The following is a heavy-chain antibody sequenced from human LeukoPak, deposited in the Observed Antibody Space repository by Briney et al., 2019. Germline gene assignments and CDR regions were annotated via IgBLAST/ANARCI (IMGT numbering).Heavy chain of an antibody. V-gene: IGHV3-9*01. CDR2: ISWNSGSI. CDR3: AKDRNPDEYDIVATITDY. D-gene: IGHD5-12*01. Sequence: PGSSLRLSCAASGFTFHDFAMHWVRQAPGKGLEWVSGISWNSGSIGYADSVKGRFTISRDNSKNTLYLQMNSLRAEDTAVYYCAKDRNPDEYDIVATITDYWGQGTLVTVSS. CDR1: GFTFHDFA. J-gene: IGHJ4*02.